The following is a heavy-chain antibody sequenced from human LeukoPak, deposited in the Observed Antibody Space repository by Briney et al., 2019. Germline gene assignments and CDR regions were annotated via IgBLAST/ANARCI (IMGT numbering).Heavy chain of an antibody. CDR1: GGSISSGGYY. Sequence: SETLSLTCTVSGGSISSGGYYWSWIRQHPGMGLEWIGYIYYSGSTYYNPSLKSRVTISVDTSKNQFSLKLSSVTAADTAVYYCARAPWGDSEKFDYWGQGTLVTVSS. D-gene: IGHD2-21*02. J-gene: IGHJ4*02. V-gene: IGHV4-31*03. CDR2: IYYSGST. CDR3: ARAPWGDSEKFDY.